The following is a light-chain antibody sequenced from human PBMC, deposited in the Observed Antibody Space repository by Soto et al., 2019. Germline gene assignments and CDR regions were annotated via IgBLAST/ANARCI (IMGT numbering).Light chain of an antibody. CDR1: SSNIGAGYP. Sequence: QSVLTQPPSVSGAPGQRVTISYTGSSSNIGAGYPVHWYQQLPGTAPKLLIHGNTNRPSGVPDRFSGSRSGLAITGLQAEDEADYYCQSYDSSLSGYVFGTGTKVTVL. J-gene: IGLJ1*01. CDR2: GNT. CDR3: QSYDSSLSGYV. V-gene: IGLV1-40*01.